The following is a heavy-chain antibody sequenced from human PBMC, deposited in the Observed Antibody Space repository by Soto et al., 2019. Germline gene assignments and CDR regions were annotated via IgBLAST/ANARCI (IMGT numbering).Heavy chain of an antibody. CDR3: AKQLVAIKNWFDP. Sequence: QLQLQESGPGLVKPSETLSLTCTVSGGSISSSSYYWGWIRQPPGKGLEWIGSIYYSGSTYYNPSLKSRVTISVDTSKNQFSLKLSSVTAADTAVYYCAKQLVAIKNWFDPWGQGTLVTVSS. D-gene: IGHD6-6*01. CDR1: GGSISSSSYY. CDR2: IYYSGST. V-gene: IGHV4-39*01. J-gene: IGHJ5*02.